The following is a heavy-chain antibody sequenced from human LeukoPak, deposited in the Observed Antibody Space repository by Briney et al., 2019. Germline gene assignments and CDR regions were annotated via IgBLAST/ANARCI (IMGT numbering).Heavy chain of an antibody. V-gene: IGHV3-73*01. Sequence: GGSLRLSCAASGFTFSGSAIHWVRQASGKGLEWVGRIRSKANSYATAYAASVKGRFTISRDNAKNSLYLQMNSLRAEDTAVYYCAELGITMIGGVWGKGTTVTISS. D-gene: IGHD3-10*02. CDR3: AELGITMIGGV. CDR2: IRSKANSYAT. CDR1: GFTFSGSA. J-gene: IGHJ6*04.